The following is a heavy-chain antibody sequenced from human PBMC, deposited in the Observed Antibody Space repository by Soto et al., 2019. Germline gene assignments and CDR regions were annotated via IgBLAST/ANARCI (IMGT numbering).Heavy chain of an antibody. J-gene: IGHJ6*01. D-gene: IGHD1-1*01. V-gene: IGHV3-74*01. CDR2: IKSGGSST. Sequence: EVQLVESGGGLVQPGGSLRLSFAASGFTSSNYWMHWVRQAPGKGLVWVSRIKSGGSSTSYADSVKGRFTISRDNAKNSCELHMDGLRDVNRAVYYCAGSVRSGSIFCYYYAMDVWGQGTTVTVSS. CDR1: GFTSSNYW. CDR3: AGSVRSGSIFCYYYAMDV.